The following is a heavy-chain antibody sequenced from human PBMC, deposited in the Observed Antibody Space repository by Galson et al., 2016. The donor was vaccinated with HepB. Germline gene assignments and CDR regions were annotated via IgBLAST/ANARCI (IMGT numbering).Heavy chain of an antibody. Sequence: SVKVSCKAFGVPLNDYAIDWVRQAPGQGLEWLGGIIPVFGTVKYAQEFQGRVTFTADESTSTVFMDLSTLKYEDTAFYYCARRGFFGSGIRHKPFQLDLWGQGTLLTVSS. CDR2: IIPVFGTV. D-gene: IGHD3-10*01. J-gene: IGHJ5*02. CDR1: GVPLNDYA. CDR3: ARRGFFGSGIRHKPFQLDL. V-gene: IGHV1-69*13.